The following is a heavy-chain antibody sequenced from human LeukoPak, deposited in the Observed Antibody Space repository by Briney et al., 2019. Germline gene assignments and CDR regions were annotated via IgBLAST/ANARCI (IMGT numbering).Heavy chain of an antibody. V-gene: IGHV4-30-4*01. CDR3: ARGLVYYDSSGYYNLGYYFDY. D-gene: IGHD3-22*01. Sequence: PSETLSLTCTVSGGSISSCDYYWSWIRQPPGKGLEWIGYIYYSGSTYYNPSLKSRVTISVDTSKNQFSLKLSSVTAADTAVYYCARGLVYYDSSGYYNLGYYFDYWGQGTLVTVSS. CDR1: GGSISSCDYY. CDR2: IYYSGST. J-gene: IGHJ4*02.